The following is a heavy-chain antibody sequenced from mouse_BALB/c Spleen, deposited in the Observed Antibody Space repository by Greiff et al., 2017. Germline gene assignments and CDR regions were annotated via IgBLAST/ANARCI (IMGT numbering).Heavy chain of an antibody. CDR1: GYTFTSYN. CDR2: IYPGNGDT. CDR3: ARRGTGRYFDV. V-gene: IGHV1-12*01. J-gene: IGHJ1*01. Sequence: LQQPGAELVKPGASVKMSCKASGYTFTSYNMHWVKQTPGQGLEWIGAIYPGNGDTSYNQKFKGKATLTADKSSSTAYMQLSSLTSEDSAVYYCARRGTGRYFDVWGAGTTVTVSS. D-gene: IGHD4-1*01.